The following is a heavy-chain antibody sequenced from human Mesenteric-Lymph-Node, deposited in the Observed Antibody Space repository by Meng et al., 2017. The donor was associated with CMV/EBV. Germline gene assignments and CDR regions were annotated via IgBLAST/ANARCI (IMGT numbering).Heavy chain of an antibody. V-gene: IGHV3-48*03. Sequence: GGSLRLSCAASGFTFSSYEMNWVRQAPGKGLEWVSYISSSGSTIYYADSVKGRFTISRDNAKNSLYLQMNSLRAEDTAVYYCARDRGGIVGATALDYWGQGTLVTVSS. CDR3: ARDRGGIVGATALDY. CDR2: ISSSGSTI. CDR1: GFTFSSYE. D-gene: IGHD1-26*01. J-gene: IGHJ4*02.